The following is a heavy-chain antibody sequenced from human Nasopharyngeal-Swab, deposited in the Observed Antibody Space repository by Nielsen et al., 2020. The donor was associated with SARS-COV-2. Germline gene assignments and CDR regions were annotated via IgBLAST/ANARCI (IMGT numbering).Heavy chain of an antibody. D-gene: IGHD2-15*01. Sequence: SETLSLTCTVSGGSISNYFWSWIRQPPGKGLEWIGYIYSSGSTNYNPSLRSRVTISVDTSRNQFSLKLSSVTAADTAVYYCARHCLGYCALDYWGQGTLVTVSS. V-gene: IGHV4-59*08. CDR3: ARHCLGYCALDY. J-gene: IGHJ4*02. CDR1: GGSISNYF. CDR2: IYSSGST.